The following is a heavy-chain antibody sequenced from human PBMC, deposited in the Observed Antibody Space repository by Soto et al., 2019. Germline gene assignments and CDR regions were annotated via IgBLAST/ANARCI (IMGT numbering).Heavy chain of an antibody. CDR2: IYYSGST. CDR3: ARHAGLVVVPAAIAH. V-gene: IGHV4-39*01. D-gene: IGHD2-2*02. Sequence: YWGWIRQPPGKGLEWIGSIYYSGSTYYNPSLKSRVTISVDTSKNQFSLKLSSVTAADTAVYYCARHAGLVVVPAAIAHWGQGTLVTVSS. CDR1: Y. J-gene: IGHJ4*02.